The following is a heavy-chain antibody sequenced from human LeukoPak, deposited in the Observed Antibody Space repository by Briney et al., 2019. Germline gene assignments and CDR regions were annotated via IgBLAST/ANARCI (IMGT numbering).Heavy chain of an antibody. V-gene: IGHV3-23*01. CDR3: AKGRSEVVLAAMNY. CDR2: ISGSGGST. Sequence: GGSLRLSCAASGFTFSSYAMSWVRQAPGKGLEWVSAISGSGGSTYYADSVKGRFTISRDNSKNTLYLQMNSLRAEDTAIYYCAKGRSEVVLAAMNYWGQGTLVIVSS. J-gene: IGHJ4*02. CDR1: GFTFSSYA. D-gene: IGHD2-15*01.